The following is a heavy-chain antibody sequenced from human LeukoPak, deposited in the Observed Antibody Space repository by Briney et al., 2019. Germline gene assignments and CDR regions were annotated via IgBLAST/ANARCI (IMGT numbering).Heavy chain of an antibody. CDR1: GYTFTNYD. Sequence: GASVKVSCKTSGYTFTNYDIYWVRQAPGQGLECMGWISGYTGYTKYAQILQRRFTVTTDTSTSTAYMELRSLTYDDTAVYYCARAGYCGDGGCRGGSAFDVWGQGTMVTVSS. CDR2: ISGYTGYT. D-gene: IGHD2-15*01. J-gene: IGHJ3*01. V-gene: IGHV1-18*01. CDR3: ARAGYCGDGGCRGGSAFDV.